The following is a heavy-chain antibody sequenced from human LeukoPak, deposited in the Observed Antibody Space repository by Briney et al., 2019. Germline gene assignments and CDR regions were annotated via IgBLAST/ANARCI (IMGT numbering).Heavy chain of an antibody. Sequence: SQTLSLTCVISGDSVSGSNGAWNWIRQSPSRGLEWLGRTYYRSKWYYAYAVSVKSRITINPDTSKNQFSLQLNSVTPDDTAVYYCAREPYYYGHTGFHPRYLDSWGQGALVSVSS. CDR3: AREPYYYGHTGFHPRYLDS. J-gene: IGHJ4*02. CDR1: GDSVSGSNGA. CDR2: TYYRSKWYY. D-gene: IGHD3-10*01. V-gene: IGHV6-1*01.